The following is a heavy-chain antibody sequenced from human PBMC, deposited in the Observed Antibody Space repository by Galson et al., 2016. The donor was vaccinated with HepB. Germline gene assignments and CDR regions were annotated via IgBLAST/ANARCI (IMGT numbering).Heavy chain of an antibody. D-gene: IGHD5-18*01. Sequence: SLRLSCAGSGFTFSSLALHWVRQAPGKGLEWVAIVSDDGSKRDYADSVRGRFTISRDNSKNTLSLQMNSLRGEDTAVYYCARPPVDGGYSYGPFDHWGQGILVTVS. V-gene: IGHV3-30*04. CDR3: ARPPVDGGYSYGPFDH. J-gene: IGHJ4*02. CDR1: GFTFSSLA. CDR2: VSDDGSKR.